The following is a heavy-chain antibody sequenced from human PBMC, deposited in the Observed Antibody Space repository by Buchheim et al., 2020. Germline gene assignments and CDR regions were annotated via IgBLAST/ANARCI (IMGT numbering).Heavy chain of an antibody. V-gene: IGHV3-30*18. CDR2: ISYDGSNK. J-gene: IGHJ4*02. D-gene: IGHD2-15*01. CDR3: AKVDCSGGSCWEDFDY. CDR1: GFTFSSYG. Sequence: QVQLVESGGGVVQPGRSLRLSCAASGFTFSSYGMHWVRQAPGKGLEWVAVISYDGSNKYYADSVKVRFTISRDNSKTTMYLQMNSLRAEDTAVYYCAKVDCSGGSCWEDFDYWGQGTL.